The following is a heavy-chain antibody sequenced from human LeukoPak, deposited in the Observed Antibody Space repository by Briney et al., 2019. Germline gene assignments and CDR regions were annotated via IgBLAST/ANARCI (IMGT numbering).Heavy chain of an antibody. CDR3: VKDGLMRFFDY. CDR1: GGTFSSYA. Sequence: ASVKVSCKASGGTFSSYAISWVRQAPGQGLEWMGGIIPIFGTANYAQKFQGRVTITADESTSTAYMELSSLRAEDTAVYYCVKDGLMRFFDYWGQGTLVTVSS. V-gene: IGHV1-69*13. D-gene: IGHD2-8*01. CDR2: IIPIFGTA. J-gene: IGHJ4*02.